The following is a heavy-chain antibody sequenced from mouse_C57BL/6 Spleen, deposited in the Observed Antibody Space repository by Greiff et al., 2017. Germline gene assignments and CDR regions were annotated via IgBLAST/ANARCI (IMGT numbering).Heavy chain of an antibody. Sequence: EVKLVESGEGLVKPGGSLKLSCAASGFTFSSYAMSWVRQTPEKRLEWVAYISGGGDYIYYADTVKGRFTISRDNARNTLYLQMSSLKSEDTAMYYCTRGQGLAWFAYWGQGTLVTVSA. D-gene: IGHD6-1*01. CDR3: TRGQGLAWFAY. CDR2: ISGGGDYI. J-gene: IGHJ3*01. CDR1: GFTFSSYA. V-gene: IGHV5-9-1*02.